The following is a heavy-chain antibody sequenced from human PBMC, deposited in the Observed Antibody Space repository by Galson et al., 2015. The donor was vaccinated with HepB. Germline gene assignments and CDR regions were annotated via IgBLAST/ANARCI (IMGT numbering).Heavy chain of an antibody. CDR3: ARGPIARSPKYYFDY. V-gene: IGHV3-30-3*01. D-gene: IGHD6-6*01. J-gene: IGHJ4*02. CDR1: GFTFSNYA. Sequence: SLRLSCAASGFTFSNYALHWVRQAPGKGLEWVAVISYDGSNKYYADSVKGRFTISRDNSKNTLYLQTNSLRAEDTAVYYCARGPIARSPKYYFDYWGQGTLVTVSS. CDR2: ISYDGSNK.